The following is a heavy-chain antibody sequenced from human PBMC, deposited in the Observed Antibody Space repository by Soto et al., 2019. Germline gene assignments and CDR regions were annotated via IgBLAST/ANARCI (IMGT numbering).Heavy chain of an antibody. Sequence: SETLSLTCAVPGYSISSGNYWAWIRQPPGRGLEWIGGLYHIGSTHYNTSLKSRVTISVDTSKNHFSLELSSVTAADTAIYYCRSSTSCYDESCVDVWGQGTMVTVSS. V-gene: IGHV4-38-2*01. CDR2: LYHIGST. J-gene: IGHJ6*02. CDR3: RSSTSCYDESCVDV. CDR1: GYSISSGNY. D-gene: IGHD2-2*01.